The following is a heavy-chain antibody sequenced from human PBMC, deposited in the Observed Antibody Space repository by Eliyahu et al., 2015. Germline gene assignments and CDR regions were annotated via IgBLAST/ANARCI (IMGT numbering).Heavy chain of an antibody. CDR1: GYMFTGYF. Sequence: QVQLVQSGAEVKKPGASVKVSCKASGYMFTGYFIHWVRQAPGQGLEWMGWINPNNGDTNYAQKXQGRVTMTRDTSINTVYMELSRLTSDDTAVYYCAKRRAAIDDWGQGTLVTVSS. CDR3: AKRRAAIDD. D-gene: IGHD2-15*01. CDR2: INPNNGDT. J-gene: IGHJ4*02. V-gene: IGHV1-2*02.